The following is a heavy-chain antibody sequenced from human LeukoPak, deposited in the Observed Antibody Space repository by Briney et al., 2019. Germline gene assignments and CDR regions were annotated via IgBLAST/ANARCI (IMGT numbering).Heavy chain of an antibody. CDR1: GLTFSSYW. Sequence: PGGSLRLSCAASGLTFSSYWMSWVRQAPGKGLECVANIKQDGSEKYYVDSVKGRFTISGDNAKNSLYLQMNSLRAEDTAVYYCTRTRTAFDFWGQGTMVTVSS. V-gene: IGHV3-7*03. CDR2: IKQDGSEK. CDR3: TRTRTAFDF. J-gene: IGHJ3*01.